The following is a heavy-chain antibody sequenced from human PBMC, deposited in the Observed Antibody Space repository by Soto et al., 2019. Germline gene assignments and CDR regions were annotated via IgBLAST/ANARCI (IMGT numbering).Heavy chain of an antibody. J-gene: IGHJ4*02. D-gene: IGHD1-26*01. CDR3: ANDLRVGATLPCPFDW. V-gene: IGHV3-23*01. CDR1: GFTFSSHA. CDR2: ISGGGGST. Sequence: EVQLLESGGGLVQPGGSLRLSCAVSGFTFSSHAMSWVRQAPGKGLEWVSSISGGGGSTYYADSVKGRFTISRDNSKNTLFLQMGSLRAEDTDVYYCANDLRVGATLPCPFDWWGQGTLVTVSS.